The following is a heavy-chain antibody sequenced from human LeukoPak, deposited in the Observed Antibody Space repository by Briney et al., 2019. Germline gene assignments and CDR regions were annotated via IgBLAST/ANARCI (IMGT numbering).Heavy chain of an antibody. CDR1: GFTVSSNY. V-gene: IGHV3-53*01. J-gene: IGHJ4*02. CDR2: IYSGGST. D-gene: IGHD6-13*01. Sequence: GGSLGLSCAASGFTVSSNYMSWVRQAPGKGLEWVSVIYSGGSTYYADSVKGRFTISRDNSKNTVDLQMNSLRVEDTAVYYCAMRGNTWYDCWGQGTLVTVSS. CDR3: AMRGNTWYDC.